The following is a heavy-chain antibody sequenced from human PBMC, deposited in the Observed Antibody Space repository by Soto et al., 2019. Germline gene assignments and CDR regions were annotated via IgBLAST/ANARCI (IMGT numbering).Heavy chain of an antibody. V-gene: IGHV4-30-4*01. CDR1: CGSISSGDYY. Sequence: SETLSLTCTVSCGSISSGDYYWSWIRQPPGKGLEWIGYIYYSGSTYYNPSLKSRVTISVDTSKNQFSLKLSSVTAADTAVYYCARMTPYYFDYWGQGTLVTVSS. J-gene: IGHJ4*02. CDR2: IYYSGST. CDR3: ARMTPYYFDY.